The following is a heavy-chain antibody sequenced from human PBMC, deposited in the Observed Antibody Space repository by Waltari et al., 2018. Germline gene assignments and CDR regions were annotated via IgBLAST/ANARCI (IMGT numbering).Heavy chain of an antibody. Sequence: QLHLQESGPGLVKPSETLSLTCSVSGGSITNNRNSLGWIRQPPGKGLEWAATISYTGATYNNPSLKSRVTISGDTSKNQFSLKLNSVTAADTAVYYCATYVGASIGTAAFDVWGQGTMVTVSS. V-gene: IGHV4-39*01. J-gene: IGHJ3*01. CDR2: ISYTGAT. CDR3: ATYVGASIGTAAFDV. D-gene: IGHD3-16*01. CDR1: GGSITNNRNS.